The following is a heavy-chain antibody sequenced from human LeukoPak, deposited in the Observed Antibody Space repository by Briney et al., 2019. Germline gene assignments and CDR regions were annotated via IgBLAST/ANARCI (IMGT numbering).Heavy chain of an antibody. Sequence: SETLSLTCTVSGDSISAYYWSWIRQPPGKGLEWIGYIYYSGSTNYNPSLKSRVTISADTSKTQFSLKLNSVTAADTAVYYCARVGEGCFDYWGQGTLVTVSS. V-gene: IGHV4-59*01. CDR1: GDSISAYY. J-gene: IGHJ4*02. CDR3: ARVGEGCFDY. CDR2: IYYSGST.